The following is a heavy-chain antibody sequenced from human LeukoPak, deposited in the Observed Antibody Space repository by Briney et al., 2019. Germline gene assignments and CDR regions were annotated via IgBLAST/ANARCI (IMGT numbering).Heavy chain of an antibody. Sequence: PSETLSLTCAVSGGSISSGGYSWSWIRQPPGKGLEWIGHIYHSGSTNYNPSLKSRVTISVDTSKNQFSLKLSSVTAADTAVYYCARQNYYDFWSGYSIFDYWGQGTLVTVSS. CDR1: GGSISSGGYS. CDR3: ARQNYYDFWSGYSIFDY. J-gene: IGHJ4*02. CDR2: IYHSGST. V-gene: IGHV4-30-2*01. D-gene: IGHD3-3*01.